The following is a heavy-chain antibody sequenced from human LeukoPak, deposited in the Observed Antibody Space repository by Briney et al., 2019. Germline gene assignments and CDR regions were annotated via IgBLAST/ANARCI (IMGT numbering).Heavy chain of an antibody. CDR3: AKGQVAGPTNNRFDY. CDR2: IKHDGSEK. Sequence: GGSLRLSCAASGFTFSSSWMSWVRQAPGKGLEWVANIKHDGSEKHYVDSVKGRFTISRDNSKNTLFLQMNSLRAEDTAVYYCAKGQVAGPTNNRFDYWGQGTLVTVSS. V-gene: IGHV3-7*03. D-gene: IGHD6-19*01. CDR1: GFTFSSSW. J-gene: IGHJ4*02.